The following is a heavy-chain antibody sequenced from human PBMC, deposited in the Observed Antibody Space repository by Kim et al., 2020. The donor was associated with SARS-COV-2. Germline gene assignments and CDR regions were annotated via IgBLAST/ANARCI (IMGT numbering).Heavy chain of an antibody. CDR3: AKDQFRTYSSGWYSGYFDL. CDR2: ISGSGGST. Sequence: GGSLRLSCAASGFTFSSYAMSWVRQAPGKGLEWVSAISGSGGSTYYADSVKGRFTISRDNSKNTLYLQMNSLRAEDTAVYYCAKDQFRTYSSGWYSGYFDLWGRGTLVTVSS. CDR1: GFTFSSYA. J-gene: IGHJ2*01. V-gene: IGHV3-23*01. D-gene: IGHD6-19*01.